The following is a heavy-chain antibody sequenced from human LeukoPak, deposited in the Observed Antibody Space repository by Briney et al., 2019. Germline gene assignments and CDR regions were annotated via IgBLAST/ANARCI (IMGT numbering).Heavy chain of an antibody. J-gene: IGHJ4*02. Sequence: SETLSLTCAVSGYSITSTYWWGWIRQTPGRGLEWIGSLDHSGSTSYSPSLKSRVTISVDTSKNQFSLRLSSVTAADTAVYYCARVGGDDSTGHYSVDYWGPGTLVTVSS. CDR2: LDHSGST. V-gene: IGHV4-38-2*01. CDR3: ARVGGDDSTGHYSVDY. CDR1: GYSITSTYW. D-gene: IGHD3-22*01.